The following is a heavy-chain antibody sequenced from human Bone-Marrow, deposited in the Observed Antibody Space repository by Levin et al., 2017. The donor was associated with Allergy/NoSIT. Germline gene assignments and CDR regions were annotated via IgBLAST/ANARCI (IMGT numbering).Heavy chain of an antibody. CDR2: IRSKAYGGTT. D-gene: IGHD1-26*01. J-gene: IGHJ4*02. CDR3: TRLRGSYVPRGSYFDY. V-gene: IGHV3-49*03. Sequence: PGGSLRLSCTASGFTFGDYAMSWFRQAPGKGLEWVGFIRSKAYGGTTEYAASVKGRFTISRDDSKSIAYLQMNSLKTEDTAVYYCTRLRGSYVPRGSYFDYWGQGTLVTVSS. CDR1: GFTFGDYA.